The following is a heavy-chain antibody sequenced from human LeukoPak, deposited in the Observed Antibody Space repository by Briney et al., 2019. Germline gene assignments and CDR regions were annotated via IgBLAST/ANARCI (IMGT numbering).Heavy chain of an antibody. CDR2: IRYDGSNK. V-gene: IGHV3-30*02. D-gene: IGHD2-21*01. J-gene: IGHJ4*02. CDR3: AKDELVYCGGDCYPRSGFDY. CDR1: GYTFTGYY. Sequence: SCKASGYTFTGYYMHWVRQAPGKGLEWVAFIRYDGSNKYYADSVKGRFTISRDNSKNTLYLQMNSLRAEDTAVYYCAKDELVYCGGDCYPRSGFDYWGQGTLVTVSS.